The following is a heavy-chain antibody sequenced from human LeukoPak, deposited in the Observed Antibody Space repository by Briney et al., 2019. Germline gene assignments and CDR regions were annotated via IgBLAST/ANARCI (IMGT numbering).Heavy chain of an antibody. D-gene: IGHD3-22*01. CDR2: INTDGSTT. V-gene: IGHV3-74*01. CDR3: ARGYYDSSGYRAGMDV. Sequence: PGGSLRLSCAASGFTFSSYWMHWVRQAPGKGLVWVSRINTDGSTTSYADSVKGRFTISRDNAKNTLYLQMNSLRAEDTAAYYCARGYYDSSGYRAGMDVWGQGTTVTVSS. J-gene: IGHJ6*02. CDR1: GFTFSSYW.